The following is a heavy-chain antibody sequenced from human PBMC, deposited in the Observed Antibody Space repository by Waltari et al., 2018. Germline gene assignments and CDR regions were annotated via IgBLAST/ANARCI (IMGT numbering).Heavy chain of an antibody. J-gene: IGHJ5*02. CDR1: GYTFTGYY. CDR3: ARDWGYYSDTSGYPSNWFGP. CDR2: INPNTGDT. D-gene: IGHD3-22*01. V-gene: IGHV1-2*06. Sequence: QVQLVQSGAEVKKPGASVKVSCKASGYTFTGYYFHLVRQAPVQGLEWMGRINPNTGDTTYAQEFQGRVTMTRDTSISTAYMELTSLRSEDTAVYYCARDWGYYSDTSGYPSNWFGPWGQGTLVTVSS.